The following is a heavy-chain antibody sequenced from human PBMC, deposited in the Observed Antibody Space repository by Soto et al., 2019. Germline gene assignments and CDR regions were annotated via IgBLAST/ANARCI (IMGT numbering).Heavy chain of an antibody. CDR2: INHSGST. CDR3: ARMRFLEWGYCMDV. V-gene: IGHV4-34*01. Sequence: SETLSLTCAAYGGCFSGYYWSWIRQPTGKGLEWIGEINHSGSTNYNPSLKSRVTISVATSKNQFSLKLSSVTAADTAVYYCARMRFLEWGYCMDVWGQGTTVTVSS. J-gene: IGHJ6*02. CDR1: GGCFSGYY. D-gene: IGHD3-3*01.